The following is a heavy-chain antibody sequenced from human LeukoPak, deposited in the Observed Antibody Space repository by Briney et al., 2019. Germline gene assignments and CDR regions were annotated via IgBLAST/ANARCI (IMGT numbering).Heavy chain of an antibody. Sequence: ASVKVSCKASGYTFTSYGISWVRQAPGQGLEWMGWISAYNGNTNYAQKLQGRVTMTTDTSTSTAYMELRSLRSDDTAVYYCARTMYYDFWSGYYTTPLHDAFDIWGQGTMVTVSS. CDR1: GYTFTSYG. V-gene: IGHV1-18*01. D-gene: IGHD3-3*01. CDR3: ARTMYYDFWSGYYTTPLHDAFDI. J-gene: IGHJ3*02. CDR2: ISAYNGNT.